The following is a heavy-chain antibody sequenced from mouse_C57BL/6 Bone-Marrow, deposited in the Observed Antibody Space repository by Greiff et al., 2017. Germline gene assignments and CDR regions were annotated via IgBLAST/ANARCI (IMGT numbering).Heavy chain of an antibody. CDR2: LDPSDSYT. D-gene: IGHD2-3*01. J-gene: IGHJ3*01. CDR3: ARSGDGPFAY. Sequence: QVQLQQPGAELVMPGASVKLSCKASGYTFPSYWMHWVKQRPGQGLEWIGELDPSDSYTNYNQKFKGKSTLTVDKSSSTAYMQLSSLTSEDSAVYYCARSGDGPFAYWGQGTLVTVSA. V-gene: IGHV1-69*01. CDR1: GYTFPSYW.